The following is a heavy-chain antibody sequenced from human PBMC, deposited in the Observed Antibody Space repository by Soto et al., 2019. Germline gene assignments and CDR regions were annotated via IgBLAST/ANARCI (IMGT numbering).Heavy chain of an antibody. D-gene: IGHD3-3*01. CDR3: ARQDDFWSGDSWFDP. CDR2: LYYNGFT. J-gene: IGHJ5*02. Sequence: QLHLEESGPGLVKPSETLSLTCTVSGGSISSGSYYWGWIRQPPGKGPEWIGSLYYNGFTYYNPSLKSRLTISVDTSKNQFSLTLTYVTAADTAVYSCARQDDFWSGDSWFDPWGQGTLVTVSS. V-gene: IGHV4-39*01. CDR1: GGSISSGSYY.